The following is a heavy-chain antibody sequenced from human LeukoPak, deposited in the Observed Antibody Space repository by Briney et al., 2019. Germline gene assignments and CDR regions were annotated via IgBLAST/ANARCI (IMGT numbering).Heavy chain of an antibody. CDR2: INPNSGGT. Sequence: GAPMKVSCKASGYSFTGYYMHWVRQAPGQGLEWMGCINPNSGGTDYAQKFQGRVTMTRDTSISTAYMELSRLTSDDTAVYYCAGLSGYDPYYFDYWGQGTLVAVSS. J-gene: IGHJ4*02. CDR3: AGLSGYDPYYFDY. CDR1: GYSFTGYY. D-gene: IGHD5-12*01. V-gene: IGHV1-2*02.